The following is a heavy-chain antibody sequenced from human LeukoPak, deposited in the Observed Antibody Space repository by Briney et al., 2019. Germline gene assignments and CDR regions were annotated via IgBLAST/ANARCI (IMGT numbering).Heavy chain of an antibody. J-gene: IGHJ5*02. Sequence: SETLSLTCTVSGGSISSYYWSWIRQPPGKGLEWIGSIYYSGSTCYNPSLKSRVTISVDTSKNQFFLKLSSVTAADTAVYYCARHIRQQTFDPWGQGTLVTVSS. CDR1: GGSISSYY. V-gene: IGHV4-39*01. CDR3: ARHIRQQTFDP. D-gene: IGHD6-13*01. CDR2: IYYSGST.